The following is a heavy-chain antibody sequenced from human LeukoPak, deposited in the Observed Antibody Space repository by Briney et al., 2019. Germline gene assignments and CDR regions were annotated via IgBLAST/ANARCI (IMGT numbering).Heavy chain of an antibody. V-gene: IGHV3-74*01. CDR1: GFTFSGNW. Sequence: GGSLRLSCAASGFTFSGNWMHWVRQAPGKGLVWVSRIDNDGSSTSYADSVKGRFTISRDNSKNRLYVQMDSLRVEDTAVYYCATGSGLWSPDYWGQGTLVTVSS. CDR2: IDNDGSST. D-gene: IGHD5-18*01. J-gene: IGHJ4*02. CDR3: ATGSGLWSPDY.